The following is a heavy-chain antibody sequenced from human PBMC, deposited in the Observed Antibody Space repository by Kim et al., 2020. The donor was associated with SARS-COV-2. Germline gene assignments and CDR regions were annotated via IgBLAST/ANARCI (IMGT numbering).Heavy chain of an antibody. J-gene: IGHJ6*02. Sequence: ADSVKRLFTISRDNAKNSLYLQMNRLRAEDTAVYYCARRMVRGVSYGMDVWGQGTTVTVSS. CDR3: ARRMVRGVSYGMDV. D-gene: IGHD3-10*01. V-gene: IGHV3-11*01.